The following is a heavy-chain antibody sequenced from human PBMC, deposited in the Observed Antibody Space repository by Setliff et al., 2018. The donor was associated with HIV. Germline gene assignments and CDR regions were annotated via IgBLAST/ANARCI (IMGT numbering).Heavy chain of an antibody. CDR2: IYPGDSDT. J-gene: IGHJ4*02. CDR3: ARLKEATTWDF. D-gene: IGHD1-26*01. Sequence: GESLKISCQASGYTFTNSWIGWVRQTAGKGLEWMGIIYPGDSDTRYNPSFADHVPVSADKSTSTTYFQWTSLKASDTAMYYCARLKEATTWDFWGQGTLVTVSS. V-gene: IGHV5-51*01. CDR1: GYTFTNSW.